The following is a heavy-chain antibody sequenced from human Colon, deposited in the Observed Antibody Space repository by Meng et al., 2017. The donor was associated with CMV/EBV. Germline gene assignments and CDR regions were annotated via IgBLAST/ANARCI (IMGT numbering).Heavy chain of an antibody. Sequence: GSLRLSCNVSGSSISSTSYYWAWIRQSPGKGLEWIGSVYYSGYTYSNPSLSSRLSISVDRSKNQFFLRLSSVTAADTAVYYCARDRHSEVVIALKGTFDIWGQGTRVTVSS. CDR3: ARDRHSEVVIALKGTFDI. D-gene: IGHD2-21*01. V-gene: IGHV4-39*07. J-gene: IGHJ3*02. CDR1: GSSISSTSYY. CDR2: VYYSGYT.